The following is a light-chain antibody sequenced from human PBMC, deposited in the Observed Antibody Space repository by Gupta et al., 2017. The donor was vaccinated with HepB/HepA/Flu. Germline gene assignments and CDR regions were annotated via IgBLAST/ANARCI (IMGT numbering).Light chain of an antibody. CDR1: QSLLHNNGYNY. CDR3: MQGLQHPYA. CDR2: LGS. V-gene: IGKV2-28*01. J-gene: IGKJ2*01. Sequence: IVLTQSPLSLAVTPGEPASISCRSSQSLLHNNGYNYLNWYMQKAGQTPHLLIYLGSSRASGVPDRFSGSGSGTEFTLKISTVEAEDVGIYYCMQGLQHPYAFGQGTKLDIK.